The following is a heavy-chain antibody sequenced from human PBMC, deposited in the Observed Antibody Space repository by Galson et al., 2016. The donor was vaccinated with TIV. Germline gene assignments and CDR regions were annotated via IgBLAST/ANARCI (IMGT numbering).Heavy chain of an antibody. V-gene: IGHV4-4*07. CDR1: GGSVSRYY. J-gene: IGHJ4*02. CDR3: ATVNTNSRKYFDY. D-gene: IGHD5-18*01. CDR2: IFTDGTT. Sequence: ETLSLTCSVSGGSVSRYYWSWVRQSPGKGLEWIGRIFTDGTTTYNPSLKSRVAISVDTSRRQFSLRLWSVTAADTALYYCATVNTNSRKYFDYWGQGIQVTVS.